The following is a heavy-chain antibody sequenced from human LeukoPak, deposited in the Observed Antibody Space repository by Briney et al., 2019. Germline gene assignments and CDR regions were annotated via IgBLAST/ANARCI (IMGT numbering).Heavy chain of an antibody. CDR2: INPNSGGT. CDR3: AREDCSNTSCRTHNDAFDI. V-gene: IGHV1-2*02. CDR1: GYTFTGYY. Sequence: ASVKVSCKSSGYTFTGYYMHWVRQAPGQGLEWMGWINPNSGGTNYAQKFQGRVTMTRDTSISTAYMELSRLRSDDTAVYFCAREDCSNTSCRTHNDAFDIWGQGTMVTVSS. D-gene: IGHD2-2*01. J-gene: IGHJ3*02.